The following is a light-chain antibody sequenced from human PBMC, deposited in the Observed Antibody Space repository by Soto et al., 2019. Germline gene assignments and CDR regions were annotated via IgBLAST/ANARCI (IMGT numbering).Light chain of an antibody. V-gene: IGLV2-14*03. Sequence: QSALTQPASVSGSPGQSITISCTGTSSDVGGYNYVSWYQQHPGPPKLMIYDVSNRPSGVSNRFSGSKSGNTASLTISGLQAEDEADYYCSSYTSSSTVVFGGGTKLTVL. J-gene: IGLJ2*01. CDR1: SSDVGGYNY. CDR2: DVS. CDR3: SSYTSSSTVV.